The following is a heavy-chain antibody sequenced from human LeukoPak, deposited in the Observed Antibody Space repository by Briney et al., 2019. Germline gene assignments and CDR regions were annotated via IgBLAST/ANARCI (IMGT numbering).Heavy chain of an antibody. D-gene: IGHD6-13*01. CDR2: ISGGSGYI. V-gene: IGHV3-21*01. J-gene: IGHJ4*02. CDR3: VGGPIAAAGEDY. Sequence: PGGSLRLSCAASGFTFSSYSMSWVRQAPGKGLEWVSSISGGSGYIYYADPVKGRFTISRDNARNSLYLQMNSLRAEDTAVYYCVGGPIAAAGEDYWGQGILVTVSS. CDR1: GFTFSSYS.